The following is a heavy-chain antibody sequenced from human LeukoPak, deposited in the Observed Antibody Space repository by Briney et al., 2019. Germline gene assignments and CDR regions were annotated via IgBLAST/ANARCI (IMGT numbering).Heavy chain of an antibody. V-gene: IGHV3-53*01. CDR2: IYSGGST. D-gene: IGHD4-17*01. CDR3: ARDTVTTFRFRDYYYYGMDV. CDR1: GFTVSTNY. Sequence: GGSLRLSCAASGFTVSTNYMNWVRQAPGKGLEWVSVIYSGGSTYYADSVKGRFTISRDNSKNTLYLQMNSLRAEDTAVYYCARDTVTTFRFRDYYYYGMDVWGQGITVTVSS. J-gene: IGHJ6*02.